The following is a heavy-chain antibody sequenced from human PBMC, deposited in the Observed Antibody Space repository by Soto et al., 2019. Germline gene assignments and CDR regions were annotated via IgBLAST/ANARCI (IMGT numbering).Heavy chain of an antibody. CDR2: ISAYNGNT. V-gene: IGHV1-18*01. D-gene: IGHD3-16*02. CDR1: GYTFTSYG. J-gene: IGHJ3*02. Sequence: QVQLVQSGAEVKKPGASVKVSCKASGYTFTSYGISWVRQAPGQGLEWMGWISAYNGNTNYAQKRQGRVTMTTDTSTSTAYMELRSLRSDDTAVYYCASNIIMITFAGVIVSAFDIWGQGTMVTVSS. CDR3: ASNIIMITFAGVIVSAFDI.